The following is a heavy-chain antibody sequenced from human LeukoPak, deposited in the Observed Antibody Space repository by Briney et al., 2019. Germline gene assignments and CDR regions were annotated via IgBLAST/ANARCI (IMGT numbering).Heavy chain of an antibody. CDR2: FDPEDGET. D-gene: IGHD3-22*01. CDR1: GYTLTELS. V-gene: IGHV1-24*01. J-gene: IGHJ4*02. CDR3: ATIAPEYYYDSSGYYSGY. Sequence: ASVKVSCKVSGYTLTELSMHRVRQAPGKGLEWMGGFDPEDGETIYAQKFQGRVTMTEDTSTDTAYMELSSLRSEDTAVYYCATIAPEYYYDSSGYYSGYWGQGTLVTVSS.